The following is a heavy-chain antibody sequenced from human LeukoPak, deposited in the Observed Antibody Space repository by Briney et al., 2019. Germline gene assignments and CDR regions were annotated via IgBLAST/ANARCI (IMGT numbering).Heavy chain of an antibody. CDR2: INTNTGNP. J-gene: IGHJ4*02. D-gene: IGHD3-22*01. Sequence: ASVKVSFKASGYTFTNYGINWVRQAPGRGLEWMGWINTNTGNPTYAQGFTGRFVFSLDTSVSTAYLQISSLEAEDTAVYYCARLTYYYDSSSWTFDYWGQGTQVTVSS. CDR1: GYTFTNYG. V-gene: IGHV7-4-1*02. CDR3: ARLTYYYDSSSWTFDY.